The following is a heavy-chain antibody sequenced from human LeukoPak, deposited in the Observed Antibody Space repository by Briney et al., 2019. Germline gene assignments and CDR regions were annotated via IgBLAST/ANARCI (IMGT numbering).Heavy chain of an antibody. CDR3: AKGRVLYSSSSTPFDY. D-gene: IGHD6-6*01. J-gene: IGHJ4*02. CDR1: GFTLSNYA. V-gene: IGHV3-23*01. Sequence: GGSLRLSCAASGFTLSNYAMTRVRQAPGKGLEWVSVISGSGGTIFYADSVKGRFTISRDNSKNTLYLLMNSLTAEDTAVYYCAKGRVLYSSSSTPFDYWGQGTLVTVSS. CDR2: ISGSGGTI.